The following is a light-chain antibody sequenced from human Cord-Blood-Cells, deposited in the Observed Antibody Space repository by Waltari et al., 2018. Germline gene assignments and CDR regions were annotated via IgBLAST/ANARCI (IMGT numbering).Light chain of an antibody. CDR3: QQRSNWPLT. CDR2: DAS. V-gene: IGKV3-11*01. CDR1: QSVSSY. J-gene: IGKJ4*01. Sequence: EILLTQSPDTLSLSPAASATLSCRVSQSVSSYLAWYQQKPGQAPRLLIYDASNRATGIPARFSGSGSGTDFTLTISSLEPEDFAVYYCQQRSNWPLTFGGGTKVEIK.